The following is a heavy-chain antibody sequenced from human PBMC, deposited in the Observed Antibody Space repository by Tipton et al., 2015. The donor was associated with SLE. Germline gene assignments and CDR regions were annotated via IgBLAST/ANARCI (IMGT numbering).Heavy chain of an antibody. V-gene: IGHV4-4*07. Sequence: GLVKPSETLSLTCSVSGDSITSYYWSWFRHSTGRGLEWIGRVYSSGSANYNPALISRVSMSVDISKNQFFLTLRSVTAADTAVYYCARQGAAVTMSGWFDPWGQGTLVTVSS. CDR3: ARQGAAVTMSGWFDP. J-gene: IGHJ5*02. CDR2: VYSSGSA. CDR1: GDSITSYY. D-gene: IGHD4-17*01.